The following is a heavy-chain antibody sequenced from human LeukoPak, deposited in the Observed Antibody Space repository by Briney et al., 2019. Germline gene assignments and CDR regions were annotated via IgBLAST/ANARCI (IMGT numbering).Heavy chain of an antibody. CDR3: ARVKGCIAAAGNYFDY. CDR1: GFAFSSYA. CDR2: VSYDGGSK. J-gene: IGHJ4*02. D-gene: IGHD6-13*01. V-gene: IGHV3-30-3*01. Sequence: GGSLRLSCAASGFAFSSYAMHWVRQSPGKGLEWVALVSYDGGSKYYADSVKGRITISRDNSKNTLHLQMNSLRTEDTAVYYCARVKGCIAAAGNYFDYWGLGTLSPSPQ.